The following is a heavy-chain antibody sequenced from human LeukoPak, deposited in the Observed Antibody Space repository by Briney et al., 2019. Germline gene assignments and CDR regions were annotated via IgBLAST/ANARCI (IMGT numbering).Heavy chain of an antibody. CDR3: AKMDNWSASRTGSLDC. CDR1: GASISSYF. V-gene: IGHV4-59*01. D-gene: IGHD1-14*01. J-gene: IGHJ4*02. Sequence: NPSETLSLTCTVSGASISSYFWSWIRQPPGKGLEWIGSIYYRGTDYSPSLKSRVTISVDTSKSQVSLKLTSVTAADTAIYYCAKMDNWSASRTGSLDCWGQGTLVTVSS. CDR2: IYYRGT.